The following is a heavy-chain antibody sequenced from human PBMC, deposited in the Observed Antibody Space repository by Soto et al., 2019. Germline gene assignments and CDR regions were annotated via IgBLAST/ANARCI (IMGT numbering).Heavy chain of an antibody. D-gene: IGHD3-3*01. CDR1: GFTFSSYG. J-gene: IGHJ6*02. CDR2: ISYDGSNK. CDR3: ANLWSGYENYGMDV. V-gene: IGHV3-30*18. Sequence: GGSLRPSCADSGFTFSSYGMHWVREAPCKGLEWVAVISYDGSNKYYADSVKGRFTISRDNSKNTLYLQMNSLRAEDTAVYYCANLWSGYENYGMDVWGQGTTVTVSS.